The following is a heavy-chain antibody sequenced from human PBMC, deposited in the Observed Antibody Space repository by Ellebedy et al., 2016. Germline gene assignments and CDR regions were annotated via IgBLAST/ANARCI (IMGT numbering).Heavy chain of an antibody. CDR3: AKEDGYSSGPDY. D-gene: IGHD6-19*01. V-gene: IGHV3-23*01. Sequence: GESLKISXAASGFTFSSYAMNWVRQAPGRGLEWVSAITSSGGTTYYADSVKGRFTISRDNSKNTLYLQMNSLRAEDTAVYYCAKEDGYSSGPDYWGQGTLVTVSS. CDR2: ITSSGGTT. CDR1: GFTFSSYA. J-gene: IGHJ4*02.